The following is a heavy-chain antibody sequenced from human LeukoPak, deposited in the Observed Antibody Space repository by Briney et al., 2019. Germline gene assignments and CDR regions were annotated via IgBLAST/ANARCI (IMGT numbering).Heavy chain of an antibody. J-gene: IGHJ4*02. V-gene: IGHV3-30*04. CDR1: GFTFSSYA. Sequence: GRSLRLSCAASGFTFSSYAMHWVRQAPGKGLDWVGIISYDGSNKYYADSVKGRFTISRDNSKNTLYLQMNSLRAEDTAVYYCARDSSGYYYGGLDYWGQGTLVTVSS. D-gene: IGHD3-22*01. CDR3: ARDSSGYYYGGLDY. CDR2: ISYDGSNK.